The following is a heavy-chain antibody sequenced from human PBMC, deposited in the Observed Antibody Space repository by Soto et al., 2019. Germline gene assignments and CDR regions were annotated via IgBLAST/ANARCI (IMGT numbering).Heavy chain of an antibody. CDR1: GGSFSGYY. D-gene: IGHD3-22*01. CDR3: ARGSSSVYYRYYYYYYGMDV. J-gene: IGHJ6*02. Sequence: PSETLSLTCAVYGGSFSGYYWSWIRQPPGKGLEWIGEINHSGSTNYNPSLKSRVTISVDTSKNQFSLKLSSVTAADTAVYYCARGSSSVYYRYYYYYYGMDVWGQGTTVTVSS. CDR2: INHSGST. V-gene: IGHV4-34*01.